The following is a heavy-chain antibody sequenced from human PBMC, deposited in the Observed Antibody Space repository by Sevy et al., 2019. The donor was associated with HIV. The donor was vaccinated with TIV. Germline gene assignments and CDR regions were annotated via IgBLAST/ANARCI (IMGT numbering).Heavy chain of an antibody. V-gene: IGHV3-30*04. CDR3: AGDGSSGGLFLKDYYYFGMDV. CDR1: GFTFSSYA. CDR2: ISYDGNNK. Sequence: GGSLRLSCAASGFTFSSYAMHWVRQAPGKGLEWVAVISYDGNNKYHADSVKDRFTISRDNSKNTLYLQMNSLRAEDTAVYYCAGDGSSGGLFLKDYYYFGMDVWGQGTTVTVSS. D-gene: IGHD3-16*01. J-gene: IGHJ6*02.